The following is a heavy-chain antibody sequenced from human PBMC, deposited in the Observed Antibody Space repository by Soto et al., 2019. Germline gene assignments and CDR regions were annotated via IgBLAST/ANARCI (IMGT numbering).Heavy chain of an antibody. CDR2: TRNKANSYTT. CDR3: ARSSHDGSFDY. J-gene: IGHJ4*02. Sequence: GGSLRLSCAASGFTFSDHYMDWVRQAPGKGLEWVGRTRNKANSYTTEYAASVKGRFTISRDDSKNSLYLQMNSSKTEDTAVYYCARSSHDGSFDYWGQGTLVTVSS. D-gene: IGHD6-25*01. CDR1: GFTFSDHY. V-gene: IGHV3-72*01.